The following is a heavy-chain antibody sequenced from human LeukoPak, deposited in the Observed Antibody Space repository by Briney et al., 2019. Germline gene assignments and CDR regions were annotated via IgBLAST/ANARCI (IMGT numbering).Heavy chain of an antibody. D-gene: IGHD3-22*01. CDR1: GFTFSSYA. Sequence: HGGSLRLSCEASGFTFSSYAMHWVRQAPGKGLEWVAVISYDGSNKYYADTVKGRFTISSDNSKNTLYLQMNSLRAEDTAVYHCARGSYYYDSSAYYSPSYYFDYWGQGTLVTVSS. CDR3: ARGSYYYDSSAYYSPSYYFDY. V-gene: IGHV3-30-3*01. J-gene: IGHJ4*02. CDR2: ISYDGSNK.